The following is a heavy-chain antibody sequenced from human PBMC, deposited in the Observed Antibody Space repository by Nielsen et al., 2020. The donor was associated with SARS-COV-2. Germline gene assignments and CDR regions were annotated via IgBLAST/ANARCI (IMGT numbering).Heavy chain of an antibody. CDR1: GFIFSSYA. D-gene: IGHD5-18*01. J-gene: IGHJ4*02. CDR3: VKDRTGYSYGYGDY. V-gene: IGHV3-30*04. CDR2: ISYDGSNK. Sequence: GESLKISCAASGFIFSSYAMHWVRQAPGKGLEWVAVISYDGSNKYYADSVKGRFTISRDNSKNTLYLQMNSLRAEDTAVYYCVKDRTGYSYGYGDYWGQGTLVTVSS.